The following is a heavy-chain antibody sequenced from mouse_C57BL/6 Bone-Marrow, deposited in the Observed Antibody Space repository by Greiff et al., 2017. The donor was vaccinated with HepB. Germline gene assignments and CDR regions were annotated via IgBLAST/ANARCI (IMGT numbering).Heavy chain of an antibody. V-gene: IGHV1-59*01. CDR2: IDPSDSYI. Sequence: QVQLQQPGAELVRPGPSVKLSCKASGYTFTRYWMHWVKQRPGQGLEWIGAIDPSDSYINYNQKFKGKATLTVDTSTSTSYMQLSSLTSEDSAVYYCARPYTWFAYWGQGTLVTVSA. CDR3: ARPYTWFAY. J-gene: IGHJ3*01. D-gene: IGHD2-12*01. CDR1: GYTFTRYW.